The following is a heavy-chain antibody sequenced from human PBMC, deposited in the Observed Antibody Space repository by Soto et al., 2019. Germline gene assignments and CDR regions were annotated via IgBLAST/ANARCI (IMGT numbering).Heavy chain of an antibody. V-gene: IGHV1-69*01. Sequence: QVQLVQSGAEVKKPGSSVKVSCKASGGTFSSYAISWVRQAPGQGLEWMGGIIPIADTTHYDQKFQGRVTITADESTSTAYMELSSLRSEDTAVYYCARSQGSSTSLEIYYYYYYGMDVWGQGTTVTVSS. D-gene: IGHD2-2*01. CDR3: ARSQGSSTSLEIYYYYYYGMDV. J-gene: IGHJ6*02. CDR1: GGTFSSYA. CDR2: IIPIADTT.